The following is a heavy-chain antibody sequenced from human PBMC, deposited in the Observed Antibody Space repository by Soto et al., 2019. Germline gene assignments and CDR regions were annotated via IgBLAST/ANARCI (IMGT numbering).Heavy chain of an antibody. Sequence: SVKVSCKASGGTFSSYAISWVRQAPGQGLEWMGGIIPIFGTANYAQKFQGRVTITADESTSTAYMELSSLRSEDTAVYYCARMDSSEPGKFDYWGQGTLVTVSS. CDR1: GGTFSSYA. CDR3: ARMDSSEPGKFDY. J-gene: IGHJ4*02. V-gene: IGHV1-69*13. D-gene: IGHD3-22*01. CDR2: IIPIFGTA.